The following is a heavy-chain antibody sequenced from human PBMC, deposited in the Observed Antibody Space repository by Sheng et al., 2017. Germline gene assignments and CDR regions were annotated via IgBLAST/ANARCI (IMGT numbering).Heavy chain of an antibody. CDR3: AXERYYDTSPLFDY. D-gene: IGHD3-22*01. CDR1: GGSISSHY. Sequence: QVQLQESGPGLVKPSETLSLTCTVSGGSISSHYWSWIRQPPGKGLEWIGYIYYSGSTNYNPSLKSRVTISVDTSKNQFSLKLSSVTAADTAVYYCAXERYYDTSPLFDYWGQGTLVTVSS. J-gene: IGHJ4*02. CDR2: IYYSGST. V-gene: IGHV4-59*11.